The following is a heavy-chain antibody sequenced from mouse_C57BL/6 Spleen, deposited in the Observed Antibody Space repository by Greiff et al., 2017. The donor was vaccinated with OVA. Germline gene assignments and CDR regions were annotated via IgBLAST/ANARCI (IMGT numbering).Heavy chain of an antibody. V-gene: IGHV1-59*01. CDR2: IDPSDSYT. CDR1: GYTFTSYW. D-gene: IGHD2-3*01. J-gene: IGHJ3*01. Sequence: QVQLQQPGAELVRPGTSVKLSCKASGYTFTSYWMHWVKQRPGQGLEWIGVIDPSDSYTNYNQKFKGKATLTVDTSSSTAYMQLSSMTSEDSAVYYCARFYDGYYWFAYWGQGTLVTVSA. CDR3: ARFYDGYYWFAY.